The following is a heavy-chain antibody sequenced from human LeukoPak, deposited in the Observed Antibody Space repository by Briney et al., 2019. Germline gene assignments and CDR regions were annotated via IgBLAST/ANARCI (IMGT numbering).Heavy chain of an antibody. J-gene: IGHJ5*02. CDR2: IKQDGSEK. Sequence: GGSLRLSCAASEFTFAIYWMSWVRQSPGKGLEWVANIKQDGSEKYYADSVKGRFTISRDNAKNSLYLQMNSLRAEDSAVYYCASQLERRQGWFDPWGQGILVTVSS. CDR3: ASQLERRQGWFDP. D-gene: IGHD1-1*01. CDR1: EFTFAIYW. V-gene: IGHV3-7*01.